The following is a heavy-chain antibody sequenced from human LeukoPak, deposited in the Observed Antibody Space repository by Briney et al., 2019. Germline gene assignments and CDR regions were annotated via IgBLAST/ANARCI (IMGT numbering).Heavy chain of an antibody. Sequence: PGGSLRLSCAASGFTFSNSGMSWVRQAPGKGLEWVSGISGSGGSTYYADSVKGRFTISRDNSKNTLHLQMNSLRAEDTAVYYCAKDPLKYSYGSTAFDYWGQGTLVTVSS. V-gene: IGHV3-23*01. D-gene: IGHD5-18*01. J-gene: IGHJ4*02. CDR1: GFTFSNSG. CDR3: AKDPLKYSYGSTAFDY. CDR2: ISGSGGST.